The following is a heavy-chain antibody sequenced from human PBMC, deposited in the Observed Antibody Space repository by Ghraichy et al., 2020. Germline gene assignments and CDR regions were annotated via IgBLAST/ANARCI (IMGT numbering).Heavy chain of an antibody. J-gene: IGHJ4*02. V-gene: IGHV3-21*01. D-gene: IGHD6-19*01. Sequence: GGSLRLSCAASGFTFSSYNMNWVRQAPGKGLEWVSSISSGSSTYYADSVRGRFTISRDNAKNSLYLQMNSLRAEDTAVYYCVRDIYIAVAGSYWGQGTLVTVSS. CDR2: ISSGSST. CDR1: GFTFSSYN. CDR3: VRDIYIAVAGSY.